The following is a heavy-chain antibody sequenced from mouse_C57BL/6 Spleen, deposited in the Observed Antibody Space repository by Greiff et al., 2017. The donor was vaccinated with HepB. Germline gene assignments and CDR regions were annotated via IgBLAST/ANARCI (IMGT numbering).Heavy chain of an antibody. V-gene: IGHV1-82*01. J-gene: IGHJ4*01. CDR3: ARNYNWAMDY. CDR1: GYAFSSSW. Sequence: QVQLKESGPELVKPGASVKISCKASGYAFSSSWMNWVKQRPGKGLEWIGRIYPGDGDTNYNGKFKGKATLTADKSSSTAYMQLSSLTSEDSAVYFCARNYNWAMDYWGQGTSVTVSS. D-gene: IGHD2-4*01. CDR2: IYPGDGDT.